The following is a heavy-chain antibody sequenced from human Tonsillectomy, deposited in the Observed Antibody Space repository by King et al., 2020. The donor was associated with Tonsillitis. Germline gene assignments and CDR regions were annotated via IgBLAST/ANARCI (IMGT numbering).Heavy chain of an antibody. Sequence: VQLVESGGGVVQPGGSLRLSCASSGFDFGSYGMHWVRQAPGKGLQWVAAISFDARRENYADPVKGRFTISRDNSEKTLYLQMNSLRAEDTAVYYCARERLYSSGWGIDYWGQGSLVTVSS. V-gene: IGHV3-33*05. CDR2: ISFDARRE. D-gene: IGHD6-19*01. J-gene: IGHJ4*02. CDR3: ARERLYSSGWGIDY. CDR1: GFDFGSYG.